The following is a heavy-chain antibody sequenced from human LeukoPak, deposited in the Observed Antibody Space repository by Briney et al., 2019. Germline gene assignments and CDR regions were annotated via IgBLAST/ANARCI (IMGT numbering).Heavy chain of an antibody. J-gene: IGHJ4*02. CDR3: ARACNFCFTGADY. D-gene: IGHD2-8*02. V-gene: IGHV3-48*01. CDR1: GFSFSGYS. CDR2: ISRFSTTI. Sequence: GGSLRLSCAASGFSFSGYSMAWVCQAPGKGLEWVSYISRFSTTIHYADSVKGRFTISRDNVNNSLFLQMNSLRAEDTAVYYCARACNFCFTGADYWGQGSLVTVSS.